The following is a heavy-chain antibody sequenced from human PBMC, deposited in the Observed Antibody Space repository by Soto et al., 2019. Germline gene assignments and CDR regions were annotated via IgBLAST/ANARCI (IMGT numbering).Heavy chain of an antibody. Sequence: PGESLKISCKGSGYSFTSYWIGWVRQMPGKGLEWMGIIYPGDSDTRYSPSFQGQVTISADKSISTAYLQWSSLKASDTAMYYCATDSSGWSPFTQHYGMDVWGQGTTVTVSS. D-gene: IGHD6-19*01. CDR1: GYSFTSYW. V-gene: IGHV5-51*01. CDR3: ATDSSGWSPFTQHYGMDV. J-gene: IGHJ6*02. CDR2: IYPGDSDT.